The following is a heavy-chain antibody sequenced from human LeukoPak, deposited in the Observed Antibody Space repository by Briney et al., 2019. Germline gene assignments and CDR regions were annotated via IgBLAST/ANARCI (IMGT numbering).Heavy chain of an antibody. Sequence: GESLKISCQGSGYNFTTKWIGWVRQMPGKGLEWMGIIYPGDSKTIYSPSFQGQVFTSADRSIRTAYLQWRSLKASDTAMYYCARHESVFSMDVWGQGTTVTVSS. J-gene: IGHJ6*02. V-gene: IGHV5-51*01. CDR1: GYNFTTKW. CDR2: IYPGDSKT. CDR3: ARHESVFSMDV.